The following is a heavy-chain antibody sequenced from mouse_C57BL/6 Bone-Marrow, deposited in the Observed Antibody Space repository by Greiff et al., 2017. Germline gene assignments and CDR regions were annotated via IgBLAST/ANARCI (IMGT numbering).Heavy chain of an antibody. D-gene: IGHD2-2*01. Sequence: EVKLVEPGPGLVKPSPSLSLTCSVTGYSITSGYYWNWIRQFPGNKLEWMGYISYDGSNNYNPSLKNRISITRDTSKNRFFLKLNSVTTEDTATYYCARGGYGGYWYFDVWGTGTTLTVSS. V-gene: IGHV3-6*01. CDR2: ISYDGSN. CDR1: GYSITSGYY. J-gene: IGHJ1*03. CDR3: ARGGYGGYWYFDV.